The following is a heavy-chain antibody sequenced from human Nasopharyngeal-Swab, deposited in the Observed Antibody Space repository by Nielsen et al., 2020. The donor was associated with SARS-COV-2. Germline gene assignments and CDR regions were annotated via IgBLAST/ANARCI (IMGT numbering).Heavy chain of an antibody. CDR2: ISSSSSTI. J-gene: IGHJ4*02. CDR3: ARGRTWYFDY. Sequence: GGSLRLSCAASGFTFSSYSMNWVRQAPGKGLEWVSYISSSSSTIYYADSVKGRFTISRDNSKNTLYLQMNSLRADDTAVYYCARGRTWYFDYWGQGTLVTVSS. V-gene: IGHV3-48*01. CDR1: GFTFSSYS.